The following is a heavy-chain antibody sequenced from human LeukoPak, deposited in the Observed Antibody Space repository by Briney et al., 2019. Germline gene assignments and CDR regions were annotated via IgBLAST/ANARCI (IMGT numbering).Heavy chain of an antibody. V-gene: IGHV4-30-2*01. CDR3: ARAPKGGDFDY. J-gene: IGHJ4*02. D-gene: IGHD3-16*01. Sequence: PSETLSLTCAVSGGSISSGGYSWSWIRQPPGKGLEWIGYIYHSGSTYYNPSLKSRVTISVDTSKNQFSLKLSSVTAADTAVYYCARAPKGGDFDYWGQGTLVTVSS. CDR2: IYHSGST. CDR1: GGSISSGGYS.